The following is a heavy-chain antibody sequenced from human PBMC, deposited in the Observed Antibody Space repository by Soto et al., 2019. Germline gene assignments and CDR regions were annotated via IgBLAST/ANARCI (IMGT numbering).Heavy chain of an antibody. J-gene: IGHJ6*02. CDR2: INPNSGGT. Sequence: QVQLVQSGAEVKKPGASVKVSCKASGYTFTGYYMHWVRQAPGQGLEWMGWINPNSGGTNYAQKFKGWVTMTRDTSISRAYMELSRLRSDDTAVYYCARSADIVKNGPNYYCYYGMDVWGQGTTVTVSS. CDR1: GYTFTGYY. V-gene: IGHV1-2*04. D-gene: IGHD5-12*01. CDR3: ARSADIVKNGPNYYCYYGMDV.